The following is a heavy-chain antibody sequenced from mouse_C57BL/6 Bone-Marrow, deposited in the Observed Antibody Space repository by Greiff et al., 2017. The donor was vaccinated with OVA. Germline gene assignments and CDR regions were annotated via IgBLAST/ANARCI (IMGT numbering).Heavy chain of an antibody. J-gene: IGHJ1*03. Sequence: QVQLQQSGAELAKPGASVKLSCKASGYTFTSYWMHWVKQRPGQGLEWIGYINPSSGYTKYNQKFKDKATLTADKSSSTAYMQLSSLTYEDSAVYYCARTPQGDYYGSSYDWYFDVWGTGTTVTVSS. D-gene: IGHD1-1*01. CDR2: INPSSGYT. V-gene: IGHV1-7*01. CDR3: ARTPQGDYYGSSYDWYFDV. CDR1: GYTFTSYW.